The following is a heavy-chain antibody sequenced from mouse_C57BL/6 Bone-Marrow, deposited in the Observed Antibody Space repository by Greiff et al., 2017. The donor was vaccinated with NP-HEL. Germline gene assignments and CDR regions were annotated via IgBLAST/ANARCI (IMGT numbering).Heavy chain of an antibody. J-gene: IGHJ3*01. CDR3: APIYYGFAY. D-gene: IGHD2-1*01. V-gene: IGHV1-81*01. CDR1: GYTFTSYG. CDR2: IYPRSGNT. Sequence: QVHVKQSGAELARPGASVKLSCKASGYTFTSYGISWVKQRTGQGLEWIGEIYPRSGNTYYNEKFKGKATLTADKSSSTAYMELRSLTSEDSAVYFCAPIYYGFAYWGQGTLVTVSA.